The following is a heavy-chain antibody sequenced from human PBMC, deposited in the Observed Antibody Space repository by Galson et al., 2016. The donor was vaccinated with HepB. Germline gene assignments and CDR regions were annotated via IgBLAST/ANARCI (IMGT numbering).Heavy chain of an antibody. D-gene: IGHD5-18*01. V-gene: IGHV4-34*01. CDR1: GGSFSGYY. CDR2: INDSGST. J-gene: IGHJ6*02. Sequence: SETLSVTCAVYGGSFSGYYWSWIRQPPGKGLEWIGEINDSGSTNYNPSLKSRVIISVDTSKNQFSPKVRSVTAADTGVYFCARAIYKYGASGMDIWGQGTTVTVSS. CDR3: ARAIYKYGASGMDI.